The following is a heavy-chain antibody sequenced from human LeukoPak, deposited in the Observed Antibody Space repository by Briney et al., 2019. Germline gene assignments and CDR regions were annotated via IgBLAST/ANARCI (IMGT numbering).Heavy chain of an antibody. CDR1: GGSFSGYY. CDR3: ASSDIVVVPAAQRDYYYGMDV. V-gene: IGHV4-34*01. CDR2: INHSGST. J-gene: IGHJ6*02. D-gene: IGHD2-2*01. Sequence: SETLSLTCAVYGGSFSGYYWSWIRQPPGKGLEWIGEINHSGSTNYNPSLKSRVTISVDTSKNQFSLKLSSVTAADTAVYYCASSDIVVVPAAQRDYYYGMDVWGQGTTVTVSS.